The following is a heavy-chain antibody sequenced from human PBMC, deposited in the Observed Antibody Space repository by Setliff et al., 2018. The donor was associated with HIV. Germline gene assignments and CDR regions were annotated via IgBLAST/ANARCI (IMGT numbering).Heavy chain of an antibody. CDR1: GFTFSRYW. J-gene: IGHJ6*02. V-gene: IGHV3-7*01. Sequence: GGSLRLSCAASGFTFSRYWMIWVRQAPGKGLEWVANIDRDGSETNYVDSVKGRFTIFRDNAKSSMYLQMNSLRAEDTAIYYCARKFRPGHGVDVWGQGTTVTVSS. D-gene: IGHD3-10*01. CDR2: IDRDGSET. CDR3: ARKFRPGHGVDV.